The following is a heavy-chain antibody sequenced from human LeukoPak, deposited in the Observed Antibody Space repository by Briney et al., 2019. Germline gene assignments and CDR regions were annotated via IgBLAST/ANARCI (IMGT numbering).Heavy chain of an antibody. CDR2: IYYSGIT. Sequence: SETLSLTCTVSGGSISSSDSYWGWIRQPPGKGLEWIGSIYYSGITYYTPSLKSRGTISVDTSKNHFSLKLSSVTAADTAVYYCARGENSGTYYYFDSWGQGNLVTVSS. D-gene: IGHD1-26*01. V-gene: IGHV4-39*07. CDR1: GGSISSSDSY. J-gene: IGHJ4*02. CDR3: ARGENSGTYYYFDS.